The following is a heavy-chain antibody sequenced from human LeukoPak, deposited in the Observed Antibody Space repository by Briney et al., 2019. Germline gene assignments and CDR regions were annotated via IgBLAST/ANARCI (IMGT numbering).Heavy chain of an antibody. Sequence: GGSLRLSCAASGFTFSSYAMSWVRQAPGKGLEWVSAISGSGGSTYYADSVKGRFTISRDNSKKTLYLLMNSLRAEDTAVYYCAKDPGPYGDYYFDYWGQGTLVTVSS. CDR3: AKDPGPYGDYYFDY. CDR1: GFTFSSYA. D-gene: IGHD4-17*01. V-gene: IGHV3-23*01. CDR2: ISGSGGST. J-gene: IGHJ4*02.